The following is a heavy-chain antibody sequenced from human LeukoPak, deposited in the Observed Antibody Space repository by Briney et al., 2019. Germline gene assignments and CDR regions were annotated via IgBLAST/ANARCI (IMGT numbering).Heavy chain of an antibody. CDR2: INHSGST. D-gene: IGHD6-19*01. J-gene: IGHJ5*02. V-gene: IGHV4-34*01. Sequence: SETLSLTCAVYGGSFSGYYWSWIRQPPGKGLEWIGEINHSGSTNYNPSLKSRVTISVDTSKNQLSLKLSSVTAADTAVYYCARKGYSSGWYDRTHNWFDPWGQGTLVTVSS. CDR3: ARKGYSSGWYDRTHNWFDP. CDR1: GGSFSGYY.